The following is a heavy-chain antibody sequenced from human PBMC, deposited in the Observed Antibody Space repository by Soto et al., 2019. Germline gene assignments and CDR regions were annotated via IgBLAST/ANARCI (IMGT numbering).Heavy chain of an antibody. Sequence: TLSLTCIVSGGSISSGGYYWRWIRQHPGKGLEWIGYIYYSGSTYDNPSLKSRVTISVDTSKNQFSLKLSSVTAADTAVYYCARGGRRSPGMDVWGQGTTVTVSS. CDR2: IYYSGST. CDR3: ARGGRRSPGMDV. V-gene: IGHV4-31*03. J-gene: IGHJ6*02. CDR1: GGSISSGGYY.